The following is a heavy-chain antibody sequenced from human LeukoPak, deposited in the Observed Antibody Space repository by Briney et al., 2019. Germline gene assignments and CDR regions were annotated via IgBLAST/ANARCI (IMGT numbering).Heavy chain of an antibody. CDR1: GFTVSSNY. Sequence: GGSLRLSCAASGFTVSSNYMSWVRQAPGKGLEWVSVIYSGGSTYYADSVKGRFTISRDNSKNTLYLQMNSLRAEDTAVYYCARGVPNWNDELFGMDVWGQGTTVTVSS. D-gene: IGHD1-1*01. CDR2: IYSGGST. CDR3: ARGVPNWNDELFGMDV. V-gene: IGHV3-53*05. J-gene: IGHJ6*02.